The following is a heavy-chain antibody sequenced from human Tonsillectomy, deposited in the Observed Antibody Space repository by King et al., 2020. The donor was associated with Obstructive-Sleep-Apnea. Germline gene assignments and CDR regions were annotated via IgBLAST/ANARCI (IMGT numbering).Heavy chain of an antibody. J-gene: IGHJ4*02. D-gene: IGHD5-12*01. CDR1: GFTFSSYW. Sequence: VQLVESGGGLVQPGGSLRLSCAASGFTFSSYWMSWVRQAPGKGLEWVANIKQDGSEKYYVDSVKGRFTISRDNAKNSQYLQMNSLRAEDTAVYYCAREFIVATLRYFDYWGQGTLVTVSS. CDR3: AREFIVATLRYFDY. V-gene: IGHV3-7*03. CDR2: IKQDGSEK.